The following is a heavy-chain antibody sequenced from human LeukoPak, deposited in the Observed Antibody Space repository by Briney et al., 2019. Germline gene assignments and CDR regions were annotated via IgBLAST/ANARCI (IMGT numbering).Heavy chain of an antibody. CDR1: GFAFSTYA. V-gene: IGHV3-30-3*01. CDR3: ARAMVRGVPFDY. Sequence: GGSLRLSCAASGFAFSTYAMHWVRQAPGKGLEWLAVISFDGNTKYYADSAKGRFTISRDNSKNTLSVQISSLRVEDTAVYYCARAMVRGVPFDYWGRGTLVTVSS. D-gene: IGHD3-10*01. J-gene: IGHJ4*02. CDR2: ISFDGNTK.